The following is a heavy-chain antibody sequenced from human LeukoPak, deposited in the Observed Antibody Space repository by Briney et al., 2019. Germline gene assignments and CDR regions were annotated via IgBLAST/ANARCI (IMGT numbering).Heavy chain of an antibody. CDR2: ISYDGSNK. D-gene: IGHD6-19*01. V-gene: IGHV3-30-3*01. J-gene: IGHJ4*02. CDR1: GFTFSSYA. CDR3: ARGYSSGSPDYFDY. Sequence: PGRSLRLSCAAPGFTFSSYAMHWVRQAPGKGLEWVAVISYDGSNKYYADSVKGRFTISRDNSKNTLYLQMNSLRAEDTAVYYCARGYSSGSPDYFDYWGQGTLVTVSS.